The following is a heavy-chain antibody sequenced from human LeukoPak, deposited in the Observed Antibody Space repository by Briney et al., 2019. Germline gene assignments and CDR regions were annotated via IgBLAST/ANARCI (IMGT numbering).Heavy chain of an antibody. CDR3: ARRRDCGGDCYFLDY. D-gene: IGHD2-21*02. Sequence: GGSLRLSCAASGFTFSDCYMSWIRQAPGKGLEWVSYISSSSSYTNYADSVKGRFTISRDNAKNSLYLQMNSLRAEDTAVYYCARRRDCGGDCYFLDYWGQGTLVTVSS. V-gene: IGHV3-11*03. CDR2: ISSSSSYT. J-gene: IGHJ4*02. CDR1: GFTFSDCY.